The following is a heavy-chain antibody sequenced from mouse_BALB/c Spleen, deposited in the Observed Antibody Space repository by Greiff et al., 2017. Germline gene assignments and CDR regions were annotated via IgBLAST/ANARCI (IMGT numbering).Heavy chain of an antibody. CDR3: ARQRYYAMDY. CDR2: ISSGGGST. V-gene: IGHV5-12-1*01. Sequence: DVMLVESGGGLVKPGGSLKLSCAASGFAFSSYDMSWVRQTPEKRLEWVAYISSGGGSTYYPDTVKGRFTISRDNAKNTLYLQMSSLKSEDTAMYYCARQRYYAMDYCGQGTSVTVSS. CDR1: GFAFSSYD. J-gene: IGHJ4*01.